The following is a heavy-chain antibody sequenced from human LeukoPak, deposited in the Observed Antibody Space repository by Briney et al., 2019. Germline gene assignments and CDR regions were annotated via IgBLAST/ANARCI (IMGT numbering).Heavy chain of an antibody. CDR3: ARDLGAEGTGGFDY. V-gene: IGHV3-21*01. D-gene: IGHD2-15*01. CDR2: ISSSSRYI. CDR1: GSTFSTYT. Sequence: PAGSLRLSCAASGSTFSTYTMNWVRQAPGQGLEWVSSISSSSRYIYYADSVKGRFTISRDNVYNSLYLQMNSLRADDTAVYYCARDLGAEGTGGFDYWGQGTLVTASS. J-gene: IGHJ4*02.